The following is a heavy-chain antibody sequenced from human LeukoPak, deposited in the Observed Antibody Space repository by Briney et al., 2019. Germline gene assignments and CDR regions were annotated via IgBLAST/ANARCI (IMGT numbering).Heavy chain of an antibody. Sequence: GGSLRLSCAASGFTFSSYAMSWVRQAPGKGLEWVSAISGSGGSTYYADSVKGRFTISRDNSKNTLYLQMNSLRAEDTAVYYCAREDRSGPDGLYYYYGMDVWGQGTTVTVSS. CDR2: ISGSGGST. J-gene: IGHJ6*02. CDR1: GFTFSSYA. D-gene: IGHD3-10*01. V-gene: IGHV3-23*01. CDR3: AREDRSGPDGLYYYYGMDV.